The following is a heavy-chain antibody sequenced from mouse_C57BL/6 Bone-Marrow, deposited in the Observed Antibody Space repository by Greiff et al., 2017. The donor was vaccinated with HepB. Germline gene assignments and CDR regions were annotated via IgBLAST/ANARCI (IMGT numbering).Heavy chain of an antibody. J-gene: IGHJ1*03. CDR1: GYTFTSYW. CDR2: IHPNSGST. CDR3: AARGDCYGSGHYWYFDV. D-gene: IGHD1-1*01. Sequence: QVQLQQPGAELVKPGASVKLSCKASGYTFTSYWMHWVKQRPGQGLEWIGMIHPNSGSTNYNEKFKSKATLTVDKSSSTAYMQLSSLTSEDSAVYYGAARGDCYGSGHYWYFDVWGTGTTVTVSS. V-gene: IGHV1-64*01.